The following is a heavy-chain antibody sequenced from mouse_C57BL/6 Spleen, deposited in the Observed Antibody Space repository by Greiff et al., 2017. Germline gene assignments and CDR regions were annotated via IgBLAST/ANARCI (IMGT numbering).Heavy chain of an antibody. V-gene: IGHV1-55*01. CDR2: IYPGSGST. CDR1: GYTFTSYW. Sequence: QVQLQQPGAELVKPGASVKMSCKASGYTFTSYWITWVKQRPGQGLEWIGDIYPGSGSTNYNEKFKSKATLTVDTSSSTAYMQLSSLTSEDSAVYYCARGVHYYGSSYDYWGKGTTLTVSS. CDR3: ARGVHYYGSSYDY. J-gene: IGHJ2*01. D-gene: IGHD1-1*01.